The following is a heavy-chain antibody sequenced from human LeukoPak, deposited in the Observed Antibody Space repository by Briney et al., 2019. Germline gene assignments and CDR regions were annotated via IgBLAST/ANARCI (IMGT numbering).Heavy chain of an antibody. J-gene: IGHJ6*03. CDR1: GGTFSSYA. CDR3: ARGIGSGSYSLYYYYMDV. CDR2: VIPISGTA. D-gene: IGHD3-10*01. Sequence: SVKVSCKASGGTFSSYAISWVRQAPGQGLEWMGGVIPISGTANYAQKFQGRVTITADESTSTAYMELSSLRSEDTAVYYCARGIGSGSYSLYYYYMDVWGKGTTVTVSS. V-gene: IGHV1-69*13.